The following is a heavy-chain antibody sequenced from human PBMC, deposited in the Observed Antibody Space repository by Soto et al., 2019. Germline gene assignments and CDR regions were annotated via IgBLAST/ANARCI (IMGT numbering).Heavy chain of an antibody. V-gene: IGHV3-23*01. CDR2: VSVDPGNT. D-gene: IGHD2-21*01. CDR3: AKDAVYNDGLWLMDH. J-gene: IGHJ4*02. Sequence: GGSLRLSCTASGFTLSSYPMSWVRQTPGKGLQWVASVSVDPGNTYYADSVKGRFTISRDNSIYTLYLQMNNVTAEDTAVYYCAKDAVYNDGLWLMDHWGQGTQVTVS. CDR1: GFTLSSYP.